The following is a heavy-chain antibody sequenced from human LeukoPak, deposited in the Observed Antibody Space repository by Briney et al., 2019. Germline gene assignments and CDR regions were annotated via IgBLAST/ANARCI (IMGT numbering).Heavy chain of an antibody. CDR3: ARDRIAAAGMYYYYGMDV. V-gene: IGHV3-53*01. CDR2: IYSGGST. J-gene: IGHJ6*02. CDR1: GFTVSSNY. D-gene: IGHD6-13*01. Sequence: PGGSLRLSCAASGFTVSSNYMSWVRQAPGKGLEWVSVIYSGGSTYYADSVKGRFTISRDNSKNTLYLQMNSLRAEDTAMYYCARDRIAAAGMYYYYGMDVWGQGTTVTVSS.